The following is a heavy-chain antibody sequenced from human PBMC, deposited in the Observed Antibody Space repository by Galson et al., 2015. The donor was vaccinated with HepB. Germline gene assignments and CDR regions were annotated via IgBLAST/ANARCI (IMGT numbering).Heavy chain of an antibody. CDR3: ARDLATVSDY. V-gene: IGHV3-30*04. J-gene: IGHJ4*02. Sequence: SLRLSCAASGFTFSSYAMHWVRQAPGKGLDWVATVSYDGSNKYYADSVKGRFTISRDNSENTVYLQMNSLRSEDTAVYYCARDLATVSDYWGQGTLVTVSS. CDR1: GFTFSSYA. D-gene: IGHD4-11*01. CDR2: VSYDGSNK.